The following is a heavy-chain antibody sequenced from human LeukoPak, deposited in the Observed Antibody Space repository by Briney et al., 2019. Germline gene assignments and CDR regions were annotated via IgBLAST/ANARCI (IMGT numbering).Heavy chain of an antibody. CDR2: ISGSGGST. V-gene: IGHV3-23*01. D-gene: IGHD6-6*01. J-gene: IGHJ6*02. Sequence: PGGSLGLSCAASGFTFSSYAMSWVRQAPGKGLEWVSAISGSGGSTYYADSVKGRFTISRDNSKSTLYLQMNSLRAEDTAVYYCAKAAGERYSSSSGTYYYYYGMDVWGQGTTVTVSS. CDR1: GFTFSSYA. CDR3: AKAAGERYSSSSGTYYYYYGMDV.